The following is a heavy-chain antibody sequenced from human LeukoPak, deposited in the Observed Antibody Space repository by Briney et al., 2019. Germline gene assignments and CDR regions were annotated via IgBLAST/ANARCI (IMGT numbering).Heavy chain of an antibody. D-gene: IGHD3-22*01. CDR2: IWNDGSDM. Sequence: GGSLRLSCAASGFTFSSYGIHWVRQAPGKGLEWVALIWNDGSDMSYADSVKGRFTISRDNSKNTLDLQMNSLRAEDMAVYYCASIYYDSSGYYYGWGQGTLVTVSS. CDR3: ASIYYDSSGYYYG. V-gene: IGHV3-33*01. CDR1: GFTFSSYG. J-gene: IGHJ4*02.